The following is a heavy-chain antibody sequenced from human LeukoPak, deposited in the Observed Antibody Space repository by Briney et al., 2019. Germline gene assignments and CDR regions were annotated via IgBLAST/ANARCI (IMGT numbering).Heavy chain of an antibody. CDR1: GFTFSSYS. CDR3: ARDRELLLIDAFDI. D-gene: IGHD1-26*01. CDR2: ISSSSSYI. J-gene: IGHJ3*02. V-gene: IGHV3-21*01. Sequence: PGGSLRLSCAASGFTFSSYSMNWVRQAPGKGLEWVSSISSSSSYIYYADSLKGRFTISRDNAKNSLYLQMNSLRAEDTAVYYCARDRELLLIDAFDIWGQGTMVTVSS.